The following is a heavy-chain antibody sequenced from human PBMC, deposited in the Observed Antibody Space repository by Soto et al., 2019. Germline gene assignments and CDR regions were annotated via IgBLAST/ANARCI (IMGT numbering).Heavy chain of an antibody. Sequence: GGSLRLSCAASGFTFSSYAMSWFRQAPGKGLEWVSAISGSGGSTYYADSVKGRFTISRDNSKNTLYLQMNSLRAEDTAVYYCATTTYYYDSSGYRGYFDYWGQGTLVTVSS. D-gene: IGHD3-22*01. V-gene: IGHV3-23*01. CDR1: GFTFSSYA. J-gene: IGHJ4*02. CDR3: ATTTYYYDSSGYRGYFDY. CDR2: ISGSGGST.